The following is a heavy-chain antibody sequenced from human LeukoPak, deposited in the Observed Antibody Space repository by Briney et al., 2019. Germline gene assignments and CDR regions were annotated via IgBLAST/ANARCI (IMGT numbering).Heavy chain of an antibody. CDR2: VYLQGGT. CDR1: GGSITPSNY. CDR3: AREGGSYGPLDY. Sequence: SETLSLTCALSGGSITPSNYWTGGRRPPGKGLEWIGQVYLQGGTNYNPSLLSRVAISVDTSANHVSLKLTSVTAADTAVYYCAREGGSYGPLDYSGQGTLVTVSS. V-gene: IGHV4-4*02. D-gene: IGHD3-10*01. J-gene: IGHJ4*02.